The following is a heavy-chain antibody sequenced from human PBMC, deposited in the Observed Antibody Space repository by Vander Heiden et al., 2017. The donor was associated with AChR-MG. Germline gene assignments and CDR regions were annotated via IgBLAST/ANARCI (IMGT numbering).Heavy chain of an antibody. CDR1: GCTFTNYH. V-gene: IGHV1-46*03. J-gene: IGHJ4*02. CDR3: ARELTGSFYFDF. D-gene: IGHD1-26*01. CDR2: INPSLDST. Sequence: VQLVPSGAEVKKPGASLKVSCKTSGCTFTNYHIHRVPQAPGQGLEWVGTINPSLDSTHYAQKFQGRVRMTRDTSTKTVYMDMTSLRPEDTAVYFCARELTGSFYFDFWGQGSLVTVSS.